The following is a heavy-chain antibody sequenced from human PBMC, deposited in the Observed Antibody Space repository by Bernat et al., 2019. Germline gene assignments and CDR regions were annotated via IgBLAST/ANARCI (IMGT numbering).Heavy chain of an antibody. CDR3: ARAIEDASFSYYYGLDV. V-gene: IGHV1-3*01. D-gene: IGHD3-16*01. CDR1: RYSFISYG. CDR2: IDPATGKT. J-gene: IGHJ6*02. Sequence: QVQLVQSASEVRNPGASVNISCKALRYSFISYGIHWLRQAPGQRLEWMGWIDPATGKTKFSQKFRGSVTITMYTSASTVYLGLSSLRSEDTALYHCARAIEDASFSYYYGLDVWGQGTTVTVSS.